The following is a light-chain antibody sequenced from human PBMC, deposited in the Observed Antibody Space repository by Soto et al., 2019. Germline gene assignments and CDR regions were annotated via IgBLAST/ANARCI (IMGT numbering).Light chain of an antibody. J-gene: IGKJ4*01. Sequence: EIVLTQSPGTVSLSPGERATLSCRASQSVNNNYLSWYQHRPGQAPRLLIYGSSYRATGIPDRFSGSGSGTDFTLTISRLEPEDFAVYYCQQYGSPPPITFGGGTKV. CDR3: QQYGSPPPIT. V-gene: IGKV3-20*01. CDR2: GSS. CDR1: QSVNNNY.